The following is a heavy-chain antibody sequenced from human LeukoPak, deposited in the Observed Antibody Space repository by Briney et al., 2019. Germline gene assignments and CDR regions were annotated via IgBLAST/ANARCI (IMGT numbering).Heavy chain of an antibody. CDR3: AIQQQLGRVGDY. CDR1: GYTFTCYD. D-gene: IGHD1-1*01. CDR2: MNPNSGNT. V-gene: IGHV1-8*03. Sequence: ASVKVSCEASGYTFTCYDINGVRQATGQGLEWMGWMNPNSGNTGYAQKFQGRVTITRNTSISTAYIELSRLRSEDTAVYYCAIQQQLGRVGDYWGQGTLVTVSS. J-gene: IGHJ4*02.